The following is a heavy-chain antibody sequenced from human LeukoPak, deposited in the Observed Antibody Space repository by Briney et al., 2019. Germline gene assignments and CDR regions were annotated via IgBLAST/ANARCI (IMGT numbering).Heavy chain of an antibody. J-gene: IGHJ6*02. CDR1: GFTFSSYA. CDR2: ISGSGGST. V-gene: IGHV3-23*01. D-gene: IGHD3-10*01. CDR3: AKKVFSPSNSDYYYGSGSSGSYGMDV. Sequence: NPGGSLRLSCAASGFTFSSYAMSWVRQAPGKGLEWVSAISGSGGSTYYADSVKGRFTISRDNSKNTLYLQMNSLRAEDTAVYYCAKKVFSPSNSDYYYGSGSSGSYGMDVWGQGTTVTVSS.